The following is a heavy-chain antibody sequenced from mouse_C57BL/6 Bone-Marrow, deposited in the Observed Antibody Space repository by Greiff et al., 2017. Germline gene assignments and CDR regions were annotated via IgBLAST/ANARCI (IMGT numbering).Heavy chain of an antibody. CDR3: TDPIYDGYYFDV. CDR2: IDPENGDT. V-gene: IGHV14-4*01. CDR1: GFNIKDDY. J-gene: IGHJ1*03. D-gene: IGHD2-3*01. Sequence: VQLQQSGAELVRPGASVKLSCTASGFNIKDDYMHWVKQRPEPGLEWIGWIDPENGDTEYASKFQGKATITADTSSNTAYLQLSSLTSEDTAVYYCTDPIYDGYYFDVWGTGTTVTVSS.